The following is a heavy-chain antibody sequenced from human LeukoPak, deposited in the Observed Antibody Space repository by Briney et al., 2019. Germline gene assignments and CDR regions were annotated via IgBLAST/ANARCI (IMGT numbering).Heavy chain of an antibody. CDR2: ISSSGTSI. J-gene: IGHJ4*02. Sequence: PGGSLRLSCAASGFTFSSYEMNWVRQAPGKGLEWVSYISSSGTSIHYADSVKGRFTISRDNAKNSLFLQMNSLRAEDTAVYYCAREKTACGGDCYDSWGQGTLVTVSS. CDR1: GFTFSSYE. D-gene: IGHD2-21*01. CDR3: AREKTACGGDCYDS. V-gene: IGHV3-48*03.